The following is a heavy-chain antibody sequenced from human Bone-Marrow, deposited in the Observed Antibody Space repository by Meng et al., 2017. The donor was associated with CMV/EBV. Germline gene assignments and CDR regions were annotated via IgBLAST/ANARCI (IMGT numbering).Heavy chain of an antibody. CDR3: ARHHTGYSSSWYHPGHLDY. CDR2: IYYSGST. V-gene: IGHV4-39*01. D-gene: IGHD6-13*01. CDR1: GGSISSSSYY. J-gene: IGHJ4*02. Sequence: SETLSLTVTVPGGSISSSSYYWGWIRQPPGKGREWVGSIYYSGSTYYNPSLKSRDTISVDTSKNQFSLKLSSVTAADTAVYYCARHHTGYSSSWYHPGHLDYWGQGTLVTVSS.